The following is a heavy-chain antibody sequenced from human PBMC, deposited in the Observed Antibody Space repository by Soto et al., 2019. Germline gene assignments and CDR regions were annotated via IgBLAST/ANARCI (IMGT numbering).Heavy chain of an antibody. CDR2: INAGNGNT. CDR1: GYTFTSYA. V-gene: IGHV1-3*01. D-gene: IGHD1-26*01. CDR3: ARGASPLIDY. J-gene: IGHJ4*02. Sequence: ASVKVSCKASGYTFTSYAMHWVRQAPGQRLEWMGWINAGNGNTKYSQKFQGRVTTTRDTSASTAYMEVSSLRSEDTAVYYCARGASPLIDYWGQGTLVTVSS.